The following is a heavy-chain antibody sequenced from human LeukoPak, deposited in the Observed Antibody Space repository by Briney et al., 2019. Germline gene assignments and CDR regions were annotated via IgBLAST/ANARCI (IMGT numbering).Heavy chain of an antibody. D-gene: IGHD1-26*01. CDR3: ARDLGAAWFDP. CDR1: GGSFSGYY. Sequence: SETLSLTCAVYGGSFSGYYWSWIRQPPGKGLEWIGYIYHSGSTYYNPSLKSRVTISVDRSKNQFSLKLSSVTAADTAVYYCARDLGAAWFDPWGQRTLVTVSS. CDR2: IYHSGST. J-gene: IGHJ5*02. V-gene: IGHV4-34*01.